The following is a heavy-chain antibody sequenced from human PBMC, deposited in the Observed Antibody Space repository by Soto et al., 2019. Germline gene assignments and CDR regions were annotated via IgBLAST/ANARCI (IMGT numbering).Heavy chain of an antibody. CDR3: ARTIYCSAGSCYRFDP. D-gene: IGHD2-15*01. J-gene: IGHJ5*02. V-gene: IGHV4-39*01. Sequence: SETLSLTCTVSGGSISGSSYYWGWIRQPPGKGLDWMGSIHYSGSTHYNPSLKSRVTISVDTSKNQFSLKLSSVTAADTAVYYCARTIYCSAGSCYRFDPWGQGTLVTVSS. CDR1: GGSISGSSYY. CDR2: IHYSGST.